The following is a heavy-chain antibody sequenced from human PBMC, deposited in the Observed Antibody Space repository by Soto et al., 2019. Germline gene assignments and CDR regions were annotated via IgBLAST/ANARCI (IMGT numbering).Heavy chain of an antibody. J-gene: IGHJ4*02. Sequence: QVQLQESGPGLVKPSQTLSLTCTVSGGSISSGGYYWSWIRQHPGKGLEWIGYIYYSGSTYYNPSLRSRLTISVDPSKNQFSLKLSSVTAADTAVYYCARDRSGGSCHFDYWGQGTLVTVSS. D-gene: IGHD2-15*01. CDR1: GGSISSGGYY. CDR2: IYYSGST. V-gene: IGHV4-31*03. CDR3: ARDRSGGSCHFDY.